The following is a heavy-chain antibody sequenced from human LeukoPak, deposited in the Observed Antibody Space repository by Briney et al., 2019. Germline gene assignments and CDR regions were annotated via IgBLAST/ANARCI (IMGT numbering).Heavy chain of an antibody. D-gene: IGHD3-22*01. J-gene: IGHJ4*02. CDR3: AGLVGRYSSGLYYYYFDY. CDR2: MYLSGTT. CDR1: GDSINSLDL. Sequence: SGTLSLTCTVSGDSINSLDLWSWVRQPPGKGLEWIGEMYLSGTTHSNPSVKSRVTVSIDKSKNQFFLNLSSVTAADTAVYYCAGLVGRYSSGLYYYYFDYRGQGTLVTVSS. V-gene: IGHV4-4*02.